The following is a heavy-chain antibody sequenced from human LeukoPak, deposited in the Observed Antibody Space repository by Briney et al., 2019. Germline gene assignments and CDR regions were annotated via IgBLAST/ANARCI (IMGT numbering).Heavy chain of an antibody. CDR2: IKKKTDGGTT. Sequence: GGSLRLSCAASGFTFSDAWMSWVRQAPGKGLEWVGRIKKKTDGGTTDYAAPVKGRFTISRDDSKNTLYLQMNSLKTEGTAVYYCSHYDSGGEATGDWGQGTLVTVSS. CDR3: SHYDSGGEATGD. CDR1: GFTFSDAW. D-gene: IGHD3-10*01. J-gene: IGHJ4*02. V-gene: IGHV3-15*01.